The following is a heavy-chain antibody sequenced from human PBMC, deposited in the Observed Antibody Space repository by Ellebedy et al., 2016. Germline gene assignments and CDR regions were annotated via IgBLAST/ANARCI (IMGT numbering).Heavy chain of an antibody. J-gene: IGHJ4*02. D-gene: IGHD3-3*01. CDR3: TRDLGSAATERIFFDY. CDR2: ISAYNGDV. Sequence: ASVKVSCXASGYTFTDFGVSWVRQAPGQGLEWMGWISAYNGDVRYAQKIQGRVTLATDISTSTAYMELRSLRYDDTAIYYCTRDLGSAATERIFFDYWGQGTLVTVSS. CDR1: GYTFTDFG. V-gene: IGHV1-18*04.